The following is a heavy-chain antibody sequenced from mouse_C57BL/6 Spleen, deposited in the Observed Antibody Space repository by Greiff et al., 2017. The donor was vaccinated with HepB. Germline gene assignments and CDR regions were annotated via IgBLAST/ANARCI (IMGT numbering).Heavy chain of an antibody. J-gene: IGHJ4*01. CDR2: ISYDGSN. CDR3: ARDQIDYYGSSSSYAMDY. D-gene: IGHD1-1*01. V-gene: IGHV3-6*01. Sequence: EVKLEESGPGLVKPSQSLSLTCSVTGYSITSGYYWNWIRQFPGNKLEWMGYISYDGSNNYNPSLKNRISITRDTSKNQFFLKLNSVTTEDTATYYCARDQIDYYGSSSSYAMDYWGQGTSVTVSS. CDR1: GYSITSGYY.